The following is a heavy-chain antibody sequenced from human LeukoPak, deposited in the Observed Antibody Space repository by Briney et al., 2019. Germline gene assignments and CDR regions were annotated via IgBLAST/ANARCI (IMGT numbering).Heavy chain of an antibody. Sequence: SETLSLTCTVSGGSISSSSYYWGWIRQPPGKGLEWIGSIYYSGSTYYNPSLKSRVTISVDTSKNQFSLKLSSVTAADTAVYYCARHRSTVTTPYYFDYWGQGTLVTVSS. CDR1: GGSISSSSYY. CDR3: ARHRSTVTTPYYFDY. D-gene: IGHD4-11*01. V-gene: IGHV4-39*01. J-gene: IGHJ4*02. CDR2: IYYSGST.